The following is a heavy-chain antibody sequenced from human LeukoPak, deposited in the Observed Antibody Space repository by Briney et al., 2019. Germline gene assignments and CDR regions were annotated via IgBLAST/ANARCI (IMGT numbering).Heavy chain of an antibody. CDR2: ISYSGST. J-gene: IGHJ4*02. V-gene: IGHV4-31*03. CDR1: GGSLSSGGYY. CDR3: ARERDHYNFWSGYYDY. Sequence: PSQTLSLTCTVSGGSLSSGGYYWSWLRQHPGTGLEWIGYISYSGSTYYNPSLKSRVTISVDTSKDQFSLKLSSVTAADTAMYYCARERDHYNFWSGYYDYWGQGTLVTVSS. D-gene: IGHD3-3*01.